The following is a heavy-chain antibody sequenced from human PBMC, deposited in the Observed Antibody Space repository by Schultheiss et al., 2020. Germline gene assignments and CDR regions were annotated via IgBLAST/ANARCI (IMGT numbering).Heavy chain of an antibody. CDR3: ARTSAAGTFDP. V-gene: IGHV1-58*01. J-gene: IGHJ5*02. CDR2: IVVGSGNT. CDR1: GFTFTSSA. Sequence: SVKVSCKASGFTFTSSAVQWVRQARGQRLEWIGWIVVGSGNTNYAQKFQGRVTITADESTSTAYMELSSLRSEDTAVYYCARTSAAGTFDPWGQGTLVTVSS. D-gene: IGHD6-13*01.